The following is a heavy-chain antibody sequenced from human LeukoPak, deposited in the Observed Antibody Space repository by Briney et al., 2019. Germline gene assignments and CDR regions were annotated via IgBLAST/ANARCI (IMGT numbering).Heavy chain of an antibody. Sequence: ASVKVSFKASGGTFSGNSITWVGQAPGQGLEWMGRFIPILNTTNYAQDFQGRVTLTADKSTSTAYMELMSLGSEDTAVYYCARETRDSNWNSVAYLDHWGQGTLVTVSS. CDR1: GGTFSGNS. V-gene: IGHV1-69*08. CDR2: FIPILNTT. J-gene: IGHJ4*02. D-gene: IGHD1-7*01. CDR3: ARETRDSNWNSVAYLDH.